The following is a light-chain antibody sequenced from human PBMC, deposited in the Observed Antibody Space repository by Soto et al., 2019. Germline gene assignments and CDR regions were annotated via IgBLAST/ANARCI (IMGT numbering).Light chain of an antibody. CDR2: GAS. V-gene: IGKV3-15*01. CDR1: QSVSSN. J-gene: IGKJ1*01. Sequence: EIVMTQSPATLSVSPGERATLSCRASQSVSSNLAWYQQKPGQPPRPLIYGASTRATGIPARFSGSGSGTEFTLTISSLQSEDFAVYYCQQYNNWPPWTFG. CDR3: QQYNNWPPWT.